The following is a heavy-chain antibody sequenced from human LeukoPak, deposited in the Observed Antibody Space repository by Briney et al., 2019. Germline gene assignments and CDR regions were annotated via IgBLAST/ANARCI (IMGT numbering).Heavy chain of an antibody. D-gene: IGHD5-12*01. Sequence: SGGSLRLSCAASGFTVSSNYMSWVRQAPGKGLEWLAVIWYDGSNKYYADSVKGRFTISRDNSKNTLYLQMNSLRAEDTAVYYCAKEGRGYSGYDLMLYYGMDVWGQGTTVTVSS. V-gene: IGHV3-33*06. CDR3: AKEGRGYSGYDLMLYYGMDV. CDR1: GFTVSSNY. CDR2: IWYDGSNK. J-gene: IGHJ6*02.